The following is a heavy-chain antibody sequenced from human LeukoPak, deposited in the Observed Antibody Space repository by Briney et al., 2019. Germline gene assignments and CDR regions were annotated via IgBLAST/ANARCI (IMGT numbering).Heavy chain of an antibody. Sequence: PGGSLRLSCAASGFTFSSYAMSWVRQAPGKGLEWVSAISGSGGSTYYADSVKGRFTISRDNSKNTLYLQMNSLRAEDTAVYYCAKSLGSAAGLAEYFQHWGQGTLVTVSS. J-gene: IGHJ1*01. V-gene: IGHV3-23*01. CDR1: GFTFSSYA. CDR3: AKSLGSAAGLAEYFQH. CDR2: ISGSGGST. D-gene: IGHD6-13*01.